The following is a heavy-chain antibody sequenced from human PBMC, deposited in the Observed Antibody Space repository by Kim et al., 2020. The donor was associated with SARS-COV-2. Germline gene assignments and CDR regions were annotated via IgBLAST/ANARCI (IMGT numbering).Heavy chain of an antibody. J-gene: IGHJ6*02. CDR3: AKGGSGWTYYYYGMDV. V-gene: IGHV3-9*01. Sequence: SVKGRFTISRDNAKNYLYLQMNSLRSEDTSLYYWAKGGSGWTYYYYGMDVWGQGTTVTVSS. D-gene: IGHD6-19*01.